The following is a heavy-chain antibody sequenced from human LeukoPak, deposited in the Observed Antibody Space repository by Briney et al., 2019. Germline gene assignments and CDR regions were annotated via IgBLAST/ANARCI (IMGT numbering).Heavy chain of an antibody. D-gene: IGHD6-13*01. CDR3: ARVPYSSSWYYYYYMDV. CDR2: ISGSGTKT. Sequence: PGGSLRLSCAASGFTFSSFAMNWVRQAPGKGLEWVSAISGSGTKTYYADSVKGRFTISRDNAKNSLYLQMNSLRAEDTAVYYCARVPYSSSWYYYYYMDVWGKGTTVTVSS. V-gene: IGHV3-21*01. CDR1: GFTFSSFA. J-gene: IGHJ6*03.